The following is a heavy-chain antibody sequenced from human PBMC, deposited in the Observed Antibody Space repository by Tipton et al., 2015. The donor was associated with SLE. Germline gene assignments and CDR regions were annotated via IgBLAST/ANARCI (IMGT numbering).Heavy chain of an antibody. CDR3: AKDQPSMIVVVINWFDP. Sequence: SLRLSCAASGFTFGSYSMIWVRQAPGKGLEWVSSISGDSTSRNYAASVKGRFTISRDNSKNTLYLQMNSLRAEDTAVYYCAKDQPSMIVVVINWFDPWGQGTLATVSS. CDR1: GFTFGSYS. D-gene: IGHD3-22*01. CDR2: ISGDSTSR. J-gene: IGHJ5*02. V-gene: IGHV3-23*01.